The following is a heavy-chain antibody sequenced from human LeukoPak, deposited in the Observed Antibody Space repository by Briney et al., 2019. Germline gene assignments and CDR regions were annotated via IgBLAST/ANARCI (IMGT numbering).Heavy chain of an antibody. CDR1: GFTFSSYS. J-gene: IGHJ4*02. D-gene: IGHD4-17*01. CDR2: ISSSSSYI. V-gene: IGHV3-21*01. CDR3: ARQIIDYGDYVAFDY. Sequence: SGGSLRLSCAASGFTFSSYSMNWVRQAPGKGLEWVSSISSSSSYIYYADSVKGRFTISRDNAKNSLYLQMNSLRAEDTAVYYCARQIIDYGDYVAFDYWGQGTLVTVSS.